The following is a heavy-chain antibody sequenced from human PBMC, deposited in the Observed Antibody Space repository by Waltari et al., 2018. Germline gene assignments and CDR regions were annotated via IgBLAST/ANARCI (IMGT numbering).Heavy chain of an antibody. Sequence: QLQLQESGPGLVKPSGTLSLPCAVPGDSMRNTDWWSWVRQSPGKGLEWIGQVQRSGRTNYNPSFASRITVSVDTSRNQFSLKVTSATAADTAVYFCARDRGRGIYLDSWGQGTLVTVS. CDR2: VQRSGRT. CDR1: GDSMRNTDW. J-gene: IGHJ4*02. D-gene: IGHD2-15*01. CDR3: ARDRGRGIYLDS. V-gene: IGHV4-4*02.